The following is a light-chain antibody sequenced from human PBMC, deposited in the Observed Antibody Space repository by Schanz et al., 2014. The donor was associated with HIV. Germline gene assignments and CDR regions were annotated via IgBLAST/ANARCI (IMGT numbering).Light chain of an antibody. CDR2: AAS. CDR1: QDISSW. CDR3: QQSYSTPRVT. J-gene: IGKJ3*01. V-gene: IGKV1-39*01. Sequence: DIQMTQSPSSLSASVGDRVTITCRASQDISSWLAWYQQKPGKAPKLLIHAASSLQSGVPSRFSGSGSGTDFTLTISSLQPEDFATYYCQQSYSTPRVTFGPGTKVDIK.